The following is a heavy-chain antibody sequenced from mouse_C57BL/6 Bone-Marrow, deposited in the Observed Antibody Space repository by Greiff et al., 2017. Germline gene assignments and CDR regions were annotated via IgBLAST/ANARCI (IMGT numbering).Heavy chain of an antibody. J-gene: IGHJ1*03. D-gene: IGHD2-3*01. V-gene: IGHV1-55*01. CDR2: IYPGSGST. CDR1: GYTFTSYW. Sequence: QVQLQQPGAELVKPGASVKMSCKASGYTFTSYWITWVKQRPGQGLEWIGDIYPGSGSTNYNEKFKSKATLTVDTSSSTAYMQLSSLTSADSAVYYCARGGLYDGYYWYFDVWGTGTTVTVSS. CDR3: ARGGLYDGYYWYFDV.